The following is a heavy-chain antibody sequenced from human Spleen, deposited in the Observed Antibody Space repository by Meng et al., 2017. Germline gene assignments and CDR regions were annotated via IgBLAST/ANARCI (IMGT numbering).Heavy chain of an antibody. D-gene: IGHD3-22*01. V-gene: IGHV3-74*01. CDR2: INSDGSST. CDR3: AREVYDSSGYYYHFDY. CDR1: GFTFSSYW. J-gene: IGHJ4*02. Sequence: GESLKISCAASGFTFSSYWMHWVRQAPGKGLVWVSRINSDGSSTSYADSVKGRFTISRDNAKNTLYLQMNSLRAEDTAVYYCAREVYDSSGYYYHFDYWGQGTLVTVSS.